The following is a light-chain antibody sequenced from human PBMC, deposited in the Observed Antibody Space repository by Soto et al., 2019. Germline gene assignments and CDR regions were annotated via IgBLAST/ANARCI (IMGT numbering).Light chain of an antibody. J-gene: IGKJ4*01. CDR2: RAS. CDR3: QQYNNWHLT. Sequence: EIVMTQSPATLSVSPGERATLSCRASQSVSGNLAWYQQKPGQAPRLLIYRASARATGIPARFSGSGSGTEFTLTISSLQSEDFAVYYCQQYNNWHLTFGGGTKVEIK. V-gene: IGKV3-15*01. CDR1: QSVSGN.